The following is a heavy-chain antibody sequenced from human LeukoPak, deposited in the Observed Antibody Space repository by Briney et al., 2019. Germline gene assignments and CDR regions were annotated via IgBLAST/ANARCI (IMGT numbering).Heavy chain of an antibody. D-gene: IGHD1-26*01. CDR2: INPNSGGT. Sequence: ASVKGSCKASGYTFTGYYMHWVRQAPGQGLEWMGWINPNSGGTNYAQKFQGRVTMTRDTSISTAYMELSRLRSDDTAVYYCARDRATDYYYRDVWGKGTTVTVSS. J-gene: IGHJ6*03. CDR3: ARDRATDYYYRDV. CDR1: GYTFTGYY. V-gene: IGHV1-2*02.